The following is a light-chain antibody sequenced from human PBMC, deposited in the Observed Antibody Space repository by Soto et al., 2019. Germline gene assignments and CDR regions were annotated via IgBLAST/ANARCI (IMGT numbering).Light chain of an antibody. CDR1: QSVSSN. CDR3: QQRSNWPIT. V-gene: IGKV3-15*01. J-gene: IGKJ5*01. Sequence: ETVMTQSPATLSVSPGERATLSCRASQSVSSNLAWYQQKPGQAPRLLIYGASTRATGIPARFSGSGSGTEFTLTISSLQSEDFAVYYCQQRSNWPITFGQGTRLEI. CDR2: GAS.